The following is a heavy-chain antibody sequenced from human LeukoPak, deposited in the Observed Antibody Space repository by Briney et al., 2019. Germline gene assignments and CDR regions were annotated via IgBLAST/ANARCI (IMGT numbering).Heavy chain of an antibody. D-gene: IGHD2-2*02. CDR1: GGSFSGYP. Sequence: WETLSLTCAVYGGSFSGYPWSCIRQSPEKGLEWIGEINHSGSTNYNPSLKSRVTISVDTSKKQFSLKLNSVTAADTAVYYCCYCSSTTCYKSAFDIWGQGTAVTVSS. CDR2: INHSGST. V-gene: IGHV4-34*01. CDR3: CYCSSTTCYKSAFDI. J-gene: IGHJ3*02.